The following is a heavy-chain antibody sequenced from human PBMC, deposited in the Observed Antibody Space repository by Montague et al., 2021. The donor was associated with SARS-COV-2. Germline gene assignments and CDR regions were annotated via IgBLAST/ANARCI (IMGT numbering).Heavy chain of an antibody. CDR3: ARLGDGVVLSPILGVGPYHSYYYMDV. Sequence: SETLSLTCAVHGGSFSTYSWNWIRQPPGKGLEWIGEIHHGGSTNYNPSLKSRVTISADTCKNQFSLKLTSVAAADTAVYYCARLGDGVVLSPILGVGPYHSYYYMDVWGKGTTVTVSS. J-gene: IGHJ6*03. CDR2: IHHGGST. D-gene: IGHD3-10*01. CDR1: GGSFSTYS. V-gene: IGHV4-34*01.